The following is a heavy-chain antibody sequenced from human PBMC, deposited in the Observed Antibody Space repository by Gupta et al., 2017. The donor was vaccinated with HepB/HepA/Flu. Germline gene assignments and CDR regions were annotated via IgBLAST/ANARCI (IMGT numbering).Heavy chain of an antibody. J-gene: IGHJ4*02. CDR1: GGSISSSSYY. CDR2: IYYSGST. Sequence: QLQLQESGPGLVKPSETLSLTCTVSGGSISSSSYYWGWIRQPPGKGLEWIGSIYYSGSTYYNPSLKSRVTISVDTSKNQFSLKLSSVTAADTAVYYCARRGSSSWYALFDYWGQGTLVTVSS. D-gene: IGHD6-13*01. CDR3: ARRGSSSWYALFDY. V-gene: IGHV4-39*01.